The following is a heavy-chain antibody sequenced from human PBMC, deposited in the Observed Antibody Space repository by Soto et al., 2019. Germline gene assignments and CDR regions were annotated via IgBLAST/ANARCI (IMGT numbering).Heavy chain of an antibody. Sequence: QVHLVQSGAEVKKPGASVKVSCKGSEYAFTTYGITWVRQAPGQGLEWMGWISAHNGNTNYAQKLQGRVTVTRDTSTSTAYMELRSLRSDDPAVYYCARGRYGDYWGQGALVTVSS. CDR1: EYAFTTYG. CDR3: ARGRYGDY. CDR2: ISAHNGNT. D-gene: IGHD1-1*01. V-gene: IGHV1-18*01. J-gene: IGHJ4*02.